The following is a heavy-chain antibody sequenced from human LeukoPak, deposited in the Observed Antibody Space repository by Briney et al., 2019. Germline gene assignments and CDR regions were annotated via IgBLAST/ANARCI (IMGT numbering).Heavy chain of an antibody. V-gene: IGHV1-46*01. CDR3: ARDRSSSHTHYYYYGMDV. Sequence: ASVKVSCKASGYTFTSYYMHWVRQAPGQGLEWMGIINPSGGSTSYAQKFQGRVTITADESTSTAYMELSSLRSEDTAVYYCARDRSSSHTHYYYYGMDVWGQGTTVTVSS. CDR2: INPSGGST. D-gene: IGHD6-13*01. J-gene: IGHJ6*02. CDR1: GYTFTSYY.